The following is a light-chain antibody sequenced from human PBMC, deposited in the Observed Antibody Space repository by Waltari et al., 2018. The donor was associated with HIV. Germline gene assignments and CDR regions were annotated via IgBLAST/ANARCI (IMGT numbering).Light chain of an antibody. CDR3: AAWDDILSGWV. CDR2: RDN. Sequence: QSVLTQPPSASGAPGQRVTISCSGSSANIGNTVYWYQQLPGTAPKVLIYRDNQRPSGFPDRFSGSRSGTSASLAVSGLRSEDEANYICAAWDDILSGWVFGGGTKLTVL. CDR1: SANIGNT. V-gene: IGLV1-47*01. J-gene: IGLJ3*02.